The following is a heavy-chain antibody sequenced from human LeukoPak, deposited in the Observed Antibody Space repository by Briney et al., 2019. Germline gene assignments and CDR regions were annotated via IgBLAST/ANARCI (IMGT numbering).Heavy chain of an antibody. V-gene: IGHV1-18*01. CDR3: ARDRMDTGTYFDY. CDR2: ISTYNGNT. Sequence: ASVKVSCRSSGYTFTTYGITWVRQAPGQGLEWMGWISTYNGNTNYAQKLQGRVTMTIDTSTSTAYMELRSLRSDDTAMYYCARDRMDTGTYFDYWGQGTLVTVSS. J-gene: IGHJ4*02. D-gene: IGHD5-18*01. CDR1: GYTFTTYG.